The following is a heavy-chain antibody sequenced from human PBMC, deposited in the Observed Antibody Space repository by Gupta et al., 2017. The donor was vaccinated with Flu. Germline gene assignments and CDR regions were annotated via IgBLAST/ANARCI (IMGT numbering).Heavy chain of an antibody. CDR3: ARDLPIRDYGDYVSH. Sequence: QVQLVESGGGVVQPGRSLRLSCAASGFTFSSYGMHWVRQAPGKGLEWVAVIWYDGSNKYYADSVKGRFTISRDDSKNTLYLQMNSLGAEDTAVYYCARDLPIRDYGDYVSHWGQGTLVTVSS. CDR2: IWYDGSNK. CDR1: GFTFSSYG. D-gene: IGHD4-17*01. J-gene: IGHJ4*02. V-gene: IGHV3-33*01.